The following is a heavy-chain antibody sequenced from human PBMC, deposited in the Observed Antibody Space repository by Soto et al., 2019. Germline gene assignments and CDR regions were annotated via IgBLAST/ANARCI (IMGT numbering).Heavy chain of an antibody. CDR3: ARVGVVVTRSEDFIH. CDR2: IYNSVTT. J-gene: IGHJ1*01. CDR1: GDSISRGAYY. V-gene: IGHV4-31*03. Sequence: QVQLRESGPGLVKPSQTLSLTCTVSGDSISRGAYYWTWIRHSPAKGLEWIGNIYNSVTTSYNPALRGRVTTSVFTSKNQSSRSLNSLTAADTARYYWARVGVVVTRSEDFIHWGQGIQVTVSS. D-gene: IGHD3-3*01.